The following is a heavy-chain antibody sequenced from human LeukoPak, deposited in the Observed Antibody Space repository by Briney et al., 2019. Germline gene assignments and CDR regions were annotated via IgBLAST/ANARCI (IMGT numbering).Heavy chain of an antibody. V-gene: IGHV3-30-3*01. J-gene: IGHJ4*02. CDR1: GFTFSSYA. CDR2: ISYDGSNK. D-gene: IGHD1-26*01. Sequence: GGSLRLSCAASGFTFSSYAMHWVRQAPGKGLEWVAVISYDGSNKYYADSVKGRFTISRDNSKNTLYLQMNSLRAEDTAVYYCAREGGVGYYFDYWGQGTLVTVSS. CDR3: AREGGVGYYFDY.